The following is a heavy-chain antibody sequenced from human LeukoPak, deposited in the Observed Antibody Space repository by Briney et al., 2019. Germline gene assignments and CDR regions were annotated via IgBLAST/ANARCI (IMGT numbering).Heavy chain of an antibody. CDR1: GGSFSGYY. CDR2: IYHSGST. D-gene: IGHD3-22*01. V-gene: IGHV4-34*01. J-gene: IGHJ3*02. CDR3: ARSPILITMIVVPDAFDI. Sequence: PTETLSLTCAVYGGSFSGYYWSWIRQPPGKVLEWIGSIYHSGSTYYNPSLKSRVTISVDTSKNQFSLKLSSVTAADTAVYYCARSPILITMIVVPDAFDIWGQGTMVTVSS.